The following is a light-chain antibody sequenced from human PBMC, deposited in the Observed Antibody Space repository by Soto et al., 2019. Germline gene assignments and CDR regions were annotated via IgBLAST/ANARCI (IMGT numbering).Light chain of an antibody. V-gene: IGKV1-27*01. Sequence: DIQMTQSPSSLSASVGDRVTITCRASQGISNYLAWYQQKPGKVPKLLIYAASTLQSGVPSRFSGSGSGTDFTLTISSLQPEDVATYYCEKYNSALITFGQGTRLEIK. CDR1: QGISNY. CDR2: AAS. CDR3: EKYNSALIT. J-gene: IGKJ5*01.